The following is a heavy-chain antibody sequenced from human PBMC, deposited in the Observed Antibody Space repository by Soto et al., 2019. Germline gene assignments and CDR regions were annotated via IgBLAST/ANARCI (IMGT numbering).Heavy chain of an antibody. CDR1: GFNLKDYG. D-gene: IGHD6-13*01. CDR2: STYVGGTP. V-gene: IGHV3-64D*06. Sequence: EVDLVESGGGLVQPGGSLRLSCSAAGFNLKDYGMHWVRQAPGKGLEQVAASTYVGGTPYYVESVKGRFTVSRGNSKNTLCLKMGSLRPEDTAIYFCVKDYSHGRFPDYWGQGTLVSVSS. J-gene: IGHJ4*02. CDR3: VKDYSHGRFPDY.